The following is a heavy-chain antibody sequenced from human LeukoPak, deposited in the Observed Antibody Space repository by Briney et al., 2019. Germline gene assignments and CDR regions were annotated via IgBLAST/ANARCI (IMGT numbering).Heavy chain of an antibody. J-gene: IGHJ4*02. CDR1: GYTFIGYY. CDR3: ARSTRYNWNDDY. D-gene: IGHD1-1*01. Sequence: ASVKVSCKASGYTFIGYYMHWVRQAPGQGLEWMGWINPNSGGTDYEQKFQGRVTMTRDTSISTAYMELSRLRSDDTAVYYCARSTRYNWNDDYWGQGTLVTVSS. CDR2: INPNSGGT. V-gene: IGHV1-2*02.